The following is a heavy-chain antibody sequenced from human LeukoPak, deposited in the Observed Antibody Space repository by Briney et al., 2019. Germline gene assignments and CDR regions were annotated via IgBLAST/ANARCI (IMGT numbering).Heavy chain of an antibody. Sequence: GSLRLSCAASGFTFSSYSMHWVRQPPGKGLEWIGSIYQSGNTYYNPSLKSRVTIFVDTAKNQFSLRLNSVTAADTAVYYCARQIGAPGFDYWGQGTLVTVSP. V-gene: IGHV4-39*01. J-gene: IGHJ4*02. D-gene: IGHD3-10*01. CDR3: ARQIGAPGFDY. CDR1: GFTFSSYS. CDR2: IYQSGNT.